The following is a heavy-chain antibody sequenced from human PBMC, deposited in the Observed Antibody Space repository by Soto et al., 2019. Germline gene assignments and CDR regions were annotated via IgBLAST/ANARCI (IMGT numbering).Heavy chain of an antibody. Sequence: AAVKFSCKASGYTFTHYYIHWVRQAPGQGLECMGIINPNGGSTAYAQKFRAGFTMTKXTXXSXXXMXLXXPRXEXTAVYYCARGYITSARLYDYWGQGTLVTVSS. J-gene: IGHJ4*02. CDR1: GYTFTHYY. D-gene: IGHD1-20*01. CDR3: ARGYITSARLYDY. V-gene: IGHV1-46*01. CDR2: INPNGGST.